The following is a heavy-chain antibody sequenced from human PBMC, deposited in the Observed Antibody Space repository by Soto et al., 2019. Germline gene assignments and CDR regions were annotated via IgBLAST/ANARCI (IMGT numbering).Heavy chain of an antibody. J-gene: IGHJ4*02. Sequence: QVQLVQSGAEVKKPGSSVKVSCEASGGTFSTYTFTWVRQAPGQGLEWVGRIIPILNIANYAQKFQGRVTITADRSTSTSYLELISLRSEDTAVYYCAGVEGIAVAGIYSFDYWGQGTLVSVSS. V-gene: IGHV1-69*02. CDR1: GGTFSTYT. CDR2: IIPILNIA. D-gene: IGHD6-19*01. CDR3: AGVEGIAVAGIYSFDY.